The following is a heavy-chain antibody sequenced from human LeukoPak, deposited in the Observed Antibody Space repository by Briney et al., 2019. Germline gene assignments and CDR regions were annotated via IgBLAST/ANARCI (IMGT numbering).Heavy chain of an antibody. D-gene: IGHD1-26*01. V-gene: IGHV3-23*01. CDR2: ISGSGGGT. J-gene: IGHJ4*02. Sequence: GGSLRLSCAVSGITLSNYGMSWVRLAPGKGLEWVAGISGSGGGTKYADSVKGRFTISRDNAKNSLYLQMNSLRAEDTSVYYCARSGATYFDYWGQGTLVTVSS. CDR1: GITLSNYG. CDR3: ARSGATYFDY.